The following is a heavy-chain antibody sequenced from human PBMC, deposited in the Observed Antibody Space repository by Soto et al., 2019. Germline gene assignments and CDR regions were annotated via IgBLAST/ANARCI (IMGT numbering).Heavy chain of an antibody. J-gene: IGHJ6*03. D-gene: IGHD2-15*01. CDR3: ARGAIVVVVAATLSYYYYMDV. CDR1: GGSFSGYY. Sequence: PSDTLSLTCAVYGGSFSGYYWSWIRQPPGKGLEWIGEINHSGSTNYNPSLKSRVTISVDTSKNQFSLKLSSVTAADTAVYYCARGAIVVVVAATLSYYYYMDVWGKGTTVTVSS. CDR2: INHSGST. V-gene: IGHV4-34*01.